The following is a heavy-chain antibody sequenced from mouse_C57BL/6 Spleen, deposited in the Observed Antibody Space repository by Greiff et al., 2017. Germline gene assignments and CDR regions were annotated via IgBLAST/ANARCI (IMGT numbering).Heavy chain of an antibody. J-gene: IGHJ4*01. CDR3: ARRGTVVAPYYAMDY. V-gene: IGHV5-6*02. CDR1: GFTFSSYG. Sequence: DVHLVESGGDLVKPGGSLKLSCAASGFTFSSYGMSWVRQTPDKRLEWVATISSGGSYTYYPDSVKGRFTISRDNAKNTLYLQMSSLKSEDTAMYYCARRGTVVAPYYAMDYWGQGTSVTVSS. D-gene: IGHD1-1*01. CDR2: ISSGGSYT.